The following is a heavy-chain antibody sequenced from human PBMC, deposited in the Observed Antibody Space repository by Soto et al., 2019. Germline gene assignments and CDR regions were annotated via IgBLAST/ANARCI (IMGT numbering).Heavy chain of an antibody. CDR1: GYSFTGYY. Sequence: QVHLVQSGAEVKKPGASVKFSCKTSGYSFTGYYIHWVRQAPGQGLEWMGWINPKSGGTNYAQKFQGRVTMTRDTSISTVSMELSSLRSDDTAIYYCARELIIDYSGVGAFDIWGQGTMVTVSS. J-gene: IGHJ3*02. V-gene: IGHV1-2*02. CDR3: ARELIIDYSGVGAFDI. CDR2: INPKSGGT. D-gene: IGHD3-10*01.